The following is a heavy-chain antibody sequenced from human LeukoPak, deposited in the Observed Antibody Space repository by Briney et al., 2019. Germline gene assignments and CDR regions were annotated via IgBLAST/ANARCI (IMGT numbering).Heavy chain of an antibody. CDR2: ISTYNYNT. D-gene: IGHD5-18*01. Sequence: ASVKVSCKTSGYTFTSYGVSWVRQAPGERLEWMGWISTYNYNTNYAQKFRGRVTLTKDTSTSTVYMELRGLRFDDTAIYYCARQVDTSMALPDYWGQGTLVTVSS. CDR1: GYTFTSYG. CDR3: ARQVDTSMALPDY. J-gene: IGHJ4*02. V-gene: IGHV1-18*01.